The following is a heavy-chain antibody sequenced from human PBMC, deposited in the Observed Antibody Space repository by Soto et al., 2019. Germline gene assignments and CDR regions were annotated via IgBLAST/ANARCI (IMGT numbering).Heavy chain of an antibody. J-gene: IGHJ4*02. CDR2: IYHTGST. CDR3: ARCIAAAGPIDY. Sequence: SETLSLTCSVSGGSISSGGHYWSWIRQHPGEGLEWIGYIYHTGSTYYNPSLKSRVTISVDKSKNQFSLKLSSVTAADTAVYYCARCIAAAGPIDYWGQGTLVTVSS. CDR1: GGSISSGGHY. D-gene: IGHD6-13*01. V-gene: IGHV4-31*03.